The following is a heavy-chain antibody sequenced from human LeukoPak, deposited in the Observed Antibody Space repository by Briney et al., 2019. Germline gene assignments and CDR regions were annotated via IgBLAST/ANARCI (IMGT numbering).Heavy chain of an antibody. D-gene: IGHD1-26*01. CDR2: INHSGST. V-gene: IGHV4-34*01. Sequence: SSETLSLTCAVCGGSFSGYYWSWIRQPPGKGLEWIGEINHSGSTNYNPSLKSRVTISVDTSKNQFSLKLSSVTAADTAVYYCARGRGIVGATEDEYYFDYWGQGTLVTVSS. J-gene: IGHJ4*02. CDR1: GGSFSGYY. CDR3: ARGRGIVGATEDEYYFDY.